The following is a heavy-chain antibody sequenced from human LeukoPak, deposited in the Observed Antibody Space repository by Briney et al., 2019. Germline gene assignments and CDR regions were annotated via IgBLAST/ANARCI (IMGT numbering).Heavy chain of an antibody. CDR2: IHPGDSDT. CDR1: GYSFNTYW. V-gene: IGHV5-51*01. J-gene: IGHJ6*03. CDR3: ARQGAAGKYYYYYMDV. D-gene: IGHD6-13*01. Sequence: GESLKISCKGSGYSFNTYWIGWVRQMPGKGLEWMGVIHPGDSDTRYSPSFQGQVTISADKSINTAYLQWSTLKASDTAIYYCARQGAAGKYYYYYMDVWGKGTTVTVSS.